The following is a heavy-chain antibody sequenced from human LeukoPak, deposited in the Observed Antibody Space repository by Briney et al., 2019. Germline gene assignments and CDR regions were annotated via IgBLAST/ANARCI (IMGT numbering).Heavy chain of an antibody. CDR2: ISSSGSTI. CDR1: GFTFSSYE. J-gene: IGHJ4*02. V-gene: IGHV3-48*03. CDR3: ARRATTERGHSYGLDF. Sequence: RGSLRLSCAASGFTFSSYEMNWVRQAPGKGLEWVSYISSSGSTIYYADSVKGRFTISRDNAKNSLYLQMNSLRAEDTAMYYCARRATTERGHSYGLDFWGQGTLVTVSS. D-gene: IGHD5-18*01.